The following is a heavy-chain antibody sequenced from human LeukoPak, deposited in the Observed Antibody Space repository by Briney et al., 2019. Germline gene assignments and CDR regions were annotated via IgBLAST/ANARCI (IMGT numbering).Heavy chain of an antibody. CDR2: ISSSSSYI. D-gene: IGHD6-13*01. CDR3: TRDGLSSSWYRVGWFDP. Sequence: GGSLRLSCAASGFTFSSYSMNWVRQAPGKGLEWVSSISSSSSYIYYADSVKGRFTISRDNAKNSLYLQMNSLRAEDTAVYYCTRDGLSSSWYRVGWFDPWGQGTLVTVSS. J-gene: IGHJ5*02. V-gene: IGHV3-21*01. CDR1: GFTFSSYS.